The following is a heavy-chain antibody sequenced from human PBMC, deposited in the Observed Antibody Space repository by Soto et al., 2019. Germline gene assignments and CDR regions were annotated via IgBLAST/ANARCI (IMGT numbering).Heavy chain of an antibody. J-gene: IGHJ5*02. V-gene: IGHV4-38-2*01. Sequence: SETLSLTCAVSGYSISSGYYWGWIRQPPGKGLEWIGSIYHSGSTYYNPSLKSRVTISVDTSKNQFSLKLSSVTAADTAVYYRAGIYRIAVAGGFDPWGQGTLVTVSS. D-gene: IGHD6-19*01. CDR1: GYSISSGYY. CDR3: AGIYRIAVAGGFDP. CDR2: IYHSGST.